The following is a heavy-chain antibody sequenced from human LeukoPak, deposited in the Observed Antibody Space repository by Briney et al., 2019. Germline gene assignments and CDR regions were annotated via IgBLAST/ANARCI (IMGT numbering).Heavy chain of an antibody. D-gene: IGHD6-13*01. CDR2: IRSKASGGTT. CDR1: LLTQGDEA. Sequence: GGSLSLSRTTSLLTQGDEAMNSVRQAPGKGLEWVGFIRSKASGGTTEYAASVKGRFTISRDDSKSIAYLQMHSLKTEDTAVYYCTRGSSSWYSGDFDYWGQGTLVTVSS. CDR3: TRGSSSWYSGDFDY. J-gene: IGHJ4*02. V-gene: IGHV3-49*04.